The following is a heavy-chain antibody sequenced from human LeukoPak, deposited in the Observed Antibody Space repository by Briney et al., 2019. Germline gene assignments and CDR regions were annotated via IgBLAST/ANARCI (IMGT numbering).Heavy chain of an antibody. V-gene: IGHV4-34*01. J-gene: IGHJ5*02. CDR1: GGSFSGYY. D-gene: IGHD3-22*01. CDR3: ARGLLKYYYDSSGYYR. Sequence: PSETLSLTCAVYGGSFSGYYWSWIRQPPGKGLEWIGEINHSGSTNYNPSLKSRVTISVDTSKNQFSLKLSSVTAADTAVYYCARGLLKYYYDSSGYYRWGQGTLVTVSS. CDR2: INHSGST.